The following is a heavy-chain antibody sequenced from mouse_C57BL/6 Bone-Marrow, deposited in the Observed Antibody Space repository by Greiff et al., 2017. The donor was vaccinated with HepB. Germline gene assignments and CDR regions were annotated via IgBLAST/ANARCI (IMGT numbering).Heavy chain of an antibody. Sequence: QVQLQQSGAELARPGASVKLSCKASGYTFTSYGISWVKQRTGQGLEWIGEIYHRSGNTYYNEKFKGKATLTADKSSSTAYMELRSLTSEDSAVYFCARWVYYGSPYWYFDVWGTGTTVTVSS. V-gene: IGHV1-81*01. CDR2: IYHRSGNT. J-gene: IGHJ1*03. CDR3: ARWVYYGSPYWYFDV. CDR1: GYTFTSYG. D-gene: IGHD1-1*01.